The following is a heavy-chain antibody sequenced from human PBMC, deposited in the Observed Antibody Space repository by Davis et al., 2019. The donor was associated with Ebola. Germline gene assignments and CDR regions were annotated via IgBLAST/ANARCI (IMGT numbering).Heavy chain of an antibody. V-gene: IGHV3-21*01. CDR2: ISSSSSYI. Sequence: GESLKISCVASGFPVNANYMNWLRQAPGKGLEWVSSISSSSSYIYYADSVKGLFTISRENAKNSLYLQMNSLRAEETAVYYWAREIAVVMFDYWGQGTPVSVSS. CDR3: AREIAVVMFDY. CDR1: GFPVNANY. J-gene: IGHJ4*02. D-gene: IGHD3-22*01.